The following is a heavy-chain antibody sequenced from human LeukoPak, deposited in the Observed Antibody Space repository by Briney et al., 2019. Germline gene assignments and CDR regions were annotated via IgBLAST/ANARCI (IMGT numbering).Heavy chain of an antibody. CDR2: INHSGST. V-gene: IGHV4-34*01. Sequence: SETLSLTCAVYGGSFSGYYWSWIRQPPGKGLEWIGEINHSGSTNYNPSLKSRVTISADTSKNQFSLKLSSVTAADTAVYYCAREVIIVVVVAATNWFDPWGQGTLVTVSS. D-gene: IGHD2-15*01. J-gene: IGHJ5*02. CDR3: AREVIIVVVVAATNWFDP. CDR1: GGSFSGYY.